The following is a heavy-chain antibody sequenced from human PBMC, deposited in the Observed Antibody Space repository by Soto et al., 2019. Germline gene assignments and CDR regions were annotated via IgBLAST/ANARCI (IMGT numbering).Heavy chain of an antibody. Sequence: QVQLVQYGAEVKKPGASVKVSCKASGYTFTSYGISWVRQAPGQGLEWMGWISAYNGNTNYAQKLQGRVTMTTDTSTSTAYKELRSLRSDDTAVYYCARDSPYSSGWYSYYYGMDVWGQGTTVTVSS. CDR1: GYTFTSYG. J-gene: IGHJ6*02. V-gene: IGHV1-18*01. CDR3: ARDSPYSSGWYSYYYGMDV. CDR2: ISAYNGNT. D-gene: IGHD6-19*01.